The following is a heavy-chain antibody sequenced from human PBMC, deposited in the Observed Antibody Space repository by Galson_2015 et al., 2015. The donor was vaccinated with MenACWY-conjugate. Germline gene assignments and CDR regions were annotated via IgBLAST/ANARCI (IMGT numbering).Heavy chain of an antibody. J-gene: IGHJ4*02. Sequence: SLRLSCAAFGFTFSSYSMNWVRQAPGKGLEWVSYIGSRGSTIYSADSVKGRFTISRDNAKNSLYLQMNSLRAEDTAVYYCARDLAAPGTVNYFDHWGQGTLVTVSS. CDR2: IGSRGSTI. CDR3: ARDLAAPGTVNYFDH. D-gene: IGHD6-13*01. V-gene: IGHV3-48*04. CDR1: GFTFSSYS.